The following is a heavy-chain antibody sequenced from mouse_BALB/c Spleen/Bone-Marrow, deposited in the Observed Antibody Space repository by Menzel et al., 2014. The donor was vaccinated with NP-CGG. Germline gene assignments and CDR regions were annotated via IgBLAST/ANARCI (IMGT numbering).Heavy chain of an antibody. Sequence: VQGVESGAELVRPGTSVKVSCKASGYAFTNYLIERVKQRPGQGLEWIGVINPGSGGTNYNGKFKGKATLTADKSSSTAYMQLSGLTSDDSAVYFCARRDDAMDYWGQGTSVTVSS. CDR1: GYAFTNYL. CDR2: INPGSGGT. J-gene: IGHJ4*01. CDR3: ARRDDAMDY. V-gene: IGHV1-54*03. D-gene: IGHD3-3*01.